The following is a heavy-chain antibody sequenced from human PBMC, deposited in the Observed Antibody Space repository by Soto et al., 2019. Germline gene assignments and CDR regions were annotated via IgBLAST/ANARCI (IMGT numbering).Heavy chain of an antibody. CDR1: GGTFSSYA. D-gene: IGHD3-9*01. J-gene: IGHJ5*02. Sequence: QVQLVQSGAEVTKPGSSVKVSCKASGGTFSSYAISWVRQAPGQGLEWMGGIIPIFGTANYAQKFQGRVRITADESTSTAYMELSSRRSEDTAVYYCARREVLGDNDILTGRWFDPWGQGTLVTVSS. CDR2: IIPIFGTA. V-gene: IGHV1-69*12. CDR3: ARREVLGDNDILTGRWFDP.